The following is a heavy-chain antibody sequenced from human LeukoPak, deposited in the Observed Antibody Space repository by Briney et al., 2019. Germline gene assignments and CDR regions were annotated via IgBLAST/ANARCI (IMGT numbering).Heavy chain of an antibody. J-gene: IGHJ6*03. CDR3: AREVTVTTLWHYYYYMDV. CDR2: IIPIFGTA. V-gene: IGHV1-69*05. CDR1: GDTFSSYA. Sequence: SVKVSCKASGDTFSSYAISWVRQAPGQGLEWMGRIIPIFGTANYAQKFQGRVTITTDESTSTAYMELSSLRSEDTTVYYCAREVTVTTLWHYYYYMDVWGTGTTVTVSS. D-gene: IGHD4-17*01.